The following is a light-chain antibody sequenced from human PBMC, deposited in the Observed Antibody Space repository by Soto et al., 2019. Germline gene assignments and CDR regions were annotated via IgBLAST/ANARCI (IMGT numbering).Light chain of an antibody. CDR2: GAS. V-gene: IGKV3-15*01. CDR1: RMVGGN. Sequence: EIVMTQSPATLSVSQGKKPTLPARAIRMVGGNLAGYQQNPGQAPRLLIYGASTRATGIPARFSGSGSGTEFTLTISSLQSEDFAVYYCQQYNNWPPPLTFGGGTKVEIK. J-gene: IGKJ4*01. CDR3: QQYNNWPPPLT.